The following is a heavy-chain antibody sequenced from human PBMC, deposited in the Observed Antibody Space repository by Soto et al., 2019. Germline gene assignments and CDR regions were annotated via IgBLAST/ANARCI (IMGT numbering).Heavy chain of an antibody. Sequence: SVKVSCKASGGTFSSYAISWVRQAPGQGLEWMGGIIPIFGTANYAQKFQGRVTITADESTSTDYMELSSLRSEDTAVYYRALDFGPSSPDYWGQGTMVTVSS. CDR3: ALDFGPSSPDY. D-gene: IGHD3-3*01. CDR1: GGTFSSYA. J-gene: IGHJ4*02. CDR2: IIPIFGTA. V-gene: IGHV1-69*13.